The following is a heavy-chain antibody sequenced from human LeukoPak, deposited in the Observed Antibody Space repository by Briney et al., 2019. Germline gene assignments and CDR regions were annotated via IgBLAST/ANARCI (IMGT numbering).Heavy chain of an antibody. D-gene: IGHD1-7*01. J-gene: IGHJ4*02. Sequence: PSETLSLTCIVPGGSISSSSYYWAWIRQSPGKGLEWIGTFSSGGSAYYNPSLTSRASISKDTSDNQFSLRLYSVTAADTAVYYCARKQTGTMYDVWGQGTQVTVSS. V-gene: IGHV4-39*07. CDR1: GGSISSSSYY. CDR2: FSSGGSA. CDR3: ARKQTGTMYDV.